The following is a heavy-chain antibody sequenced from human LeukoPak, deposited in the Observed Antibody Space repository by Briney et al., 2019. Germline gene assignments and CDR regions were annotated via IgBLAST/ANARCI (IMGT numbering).Heavy chain of an antibody. CDR2: ISWNSGSI. CDR1: GFTFDDYA. V-gene: IGHV3-9*01. Sequence: GGSLRLSCAASGFTFDDYAMHWVRQAPGKGQEWVSGISWNSGSIGYADSVKGRFTISRDNAKNSLYLQMNSLRAEDTAVYYCARDSPPSYGDYGGVDYWGQGTLVTVSS. CDR3: ARDSPPSYGDYGGVDY. J-gene: IGHJ4*02. D-gene: IGHD4-17*01.